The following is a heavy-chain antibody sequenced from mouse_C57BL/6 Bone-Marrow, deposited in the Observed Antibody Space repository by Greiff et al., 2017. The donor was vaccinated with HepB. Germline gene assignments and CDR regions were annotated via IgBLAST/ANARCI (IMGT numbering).Heavy chain of an antibody. D-gene: IGHD4-1*01. CDR1: GFTFSSYG. J-gene: IGHJ4*01. CDR3: ASLTVYYAMDY. CDR2: ISSGGSYT. Sequence: DVMLVESGGDLVKPGGSLKLSCAASGFTFSSYGMSWVRQTPDKRLEWVATISSGGSYTYYPDSVKGRFTISRDNAKNTLYLQMSSLKSEDTAMYYSASLTVYYAMDYWGEETPLTASS. V-gene: IGHV5-6*02.